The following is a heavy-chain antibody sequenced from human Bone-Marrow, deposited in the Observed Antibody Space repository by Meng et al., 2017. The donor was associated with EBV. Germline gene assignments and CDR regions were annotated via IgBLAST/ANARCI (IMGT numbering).Heavy chain of an antibody. D-gene: IGHD2-21*01. Sequence: QVHLWQSGHGLRNPGASVTVSYKASGYSFTSYILHWVRQAPGQRLEWMGWINVGVGYTKYSQKFQGRVTISSDTSATTGYMELSSLRSEDTAVYYCVRGPPVGVPGPGDYWGQGTLVTVSS. CDR3: VRGPPVGVPGPGDY. CDR1: GYSFTSYI. J-gene: IGHJ4*02. CDR2: INVGVGYT. V-gene: IGHV1-3*01.